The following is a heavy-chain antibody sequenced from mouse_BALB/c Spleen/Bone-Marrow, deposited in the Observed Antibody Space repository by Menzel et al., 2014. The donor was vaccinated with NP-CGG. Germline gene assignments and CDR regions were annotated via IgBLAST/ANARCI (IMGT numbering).Heavy chain of an antibody. CDR3: TGWDQFAY. J-gene: IGHJ3*01. V-gene: IGHV6-6*02. D-gene: IGHD4-1*01. CDR1: GFTFSSYW. CDR2: IRLKSDNYAT. Sequence: EVKVVESGGGLVQPGGSMKLSCVAPGFTFSSYWMSWVRQSPEKGLEGVAEIRLKSDNYATHYAESVKGKFTISRDDSKSRLYLQMNSLRAEDTGIYYCTGWDQFAYWGQGTLVTVSA.